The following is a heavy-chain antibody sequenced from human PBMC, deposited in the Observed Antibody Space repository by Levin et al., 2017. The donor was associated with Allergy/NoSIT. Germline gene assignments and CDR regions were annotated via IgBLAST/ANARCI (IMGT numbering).Heavy chain of an antibody. CDR1: GFTFSSYY. V-gene: IGHV3-21*01. Sequence: GGSLRLSCAASGFTFSSYYLNWVRQAPGKGLEWVSSSSGSSGYIYYADSVKGRFTISRDNAKNSLYLQMNSLRAEDTAVYYCARGNDYGDYVIDYWGQGTLVTVSS. CDR3: ARGNDYGDYVIDY. D-gene: IGHD4-17*01. CDR2: SSGSSGYI. J-gene: IGHJ4*02.